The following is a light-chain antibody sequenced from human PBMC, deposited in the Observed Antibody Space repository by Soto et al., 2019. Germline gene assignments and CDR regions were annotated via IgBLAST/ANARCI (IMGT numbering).Light chain of an antibody. Sequence: QSALTQPASVSGSPGQSITISCTGTSSDVGGYHLVSWYQQHPGKAPKLIIYEGSKRPSGVSNRFSGSKSGNTASLTISGLQAEDEADYYCCSYAGSSTVVFGGGTKLTVL. CDR1: SSDVGGYHL. CDR3: CSYAGSSTVV. J-gene: IGLJ2*01. CDR2: EGS. V-gene: IGLV2-23*01.